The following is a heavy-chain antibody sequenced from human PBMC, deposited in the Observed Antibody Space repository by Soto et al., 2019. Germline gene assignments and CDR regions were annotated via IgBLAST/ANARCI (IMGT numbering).Heavy chain of an antibody. Sequence: ASVKVSCKASGYTFTSYAMHWVRQAPGQRLEWMGWISAYNGNTNYAQKLQGRVTMTTDTSTSTAYMELRSLRSDDTAVYYCARDYRLGDILTDDDAFDIWGQGTMVTVSS. V-gene: IGHV1-18*01. CDR1: GYTFTSYA. CDR2: ISAYNGNT. D-gene: IGHD3-9*01. J-gene: IGHJ3*02. CDR3: ARDYRLGDILTDDDAFDI.